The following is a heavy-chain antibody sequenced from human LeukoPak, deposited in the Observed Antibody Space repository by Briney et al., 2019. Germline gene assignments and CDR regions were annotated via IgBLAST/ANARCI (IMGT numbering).Heavy chain of an antibody. Sequence: GGSLRLSCAASGFTFSDYYMSWIRQAPGKGLEWVSYISSSGSTIYYADSVKGRFTISRDNAKNSLYLQMNSLRAEDTAVYYCACLVDIDAFDIWGQGTMVTVSS. CDR2: ISSSGSTI. D-gene: IGHD5-12*01. J-gene: IGHJ3*02. CDR1: GFTFSDYY. V-gene: IGHV3-11*01. CDR3: ACLVDIDAFDI.